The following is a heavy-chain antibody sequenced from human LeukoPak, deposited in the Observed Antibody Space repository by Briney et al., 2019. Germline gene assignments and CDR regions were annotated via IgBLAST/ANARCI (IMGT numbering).Heavy chain of an antibody. V-gene: IGHV3-9*01. CDR1: GFTFDDYA. Sequence: GGSLRLSCAASGFTFDDYAMHWVRQAPGQGLEWVSGISWNSGSIGYADSVKGRFTISRDNAKNSLYLQMNSLRAEDTALYYCAKDSSNDYYDSSGYFDYWGQGTLVTVSS. J-gene: IGHJ4*02. CDR2: ISWNSGSI. D-gene: IGHD3-22*01. CDR3: AKDSSNDYYDSSGYFDY.